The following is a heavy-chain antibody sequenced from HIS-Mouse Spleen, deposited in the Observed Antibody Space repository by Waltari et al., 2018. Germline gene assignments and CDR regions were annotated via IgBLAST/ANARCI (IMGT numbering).Heavy chain of an antibody. J-gene: IGHJ4*02. D-gene: IGHD6-13*01. CDR3: TRAAAAGTFFDY. CDR1: GFTFGDYA. CDR2: SRSKAYGGTK. V-gene: IGHV3-49*05. Sequence: EVQLVESGGGLVKPGRSLRLSCTASGFTFGDYAMSWFRQAPGKGLEWEGFSRSKAYGGTKEYAASMKGRFTISRDDSKSIAYLQMNSLKTEDTAVYYCTRAAAAGTFFDYWGQGTLVTVSS.